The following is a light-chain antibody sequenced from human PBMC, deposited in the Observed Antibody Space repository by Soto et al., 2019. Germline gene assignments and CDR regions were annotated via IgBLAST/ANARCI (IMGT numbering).Light chain of an antibody. CDR2: EGG. Sequence: SALTQPASVSGSPGQSITISCTGTSSDVGSRNLVSWYQQYPGKAPKLIIFEGGKRPSGVSNRFSGSKSGITASLTISGLQAEDEADYYCCSYAGYSTSAVFGGGTKLTVL. V-gene: IGLV2-23*01. J-gene: IGLJ2*01. CDR3: CSYAGYSTSAV. CDR1: SSDVGSRNL.